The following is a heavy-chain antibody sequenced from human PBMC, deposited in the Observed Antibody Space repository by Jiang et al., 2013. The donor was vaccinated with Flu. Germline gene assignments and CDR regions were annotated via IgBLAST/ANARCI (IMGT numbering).Heavy chain of an antibody. CDR2: INPNVDST. J-gene: IGHJ4*02. CDR1: GYIFTSHY. V-gene: IGHV1-46*01. CDR3: ARDPRTTTFDY. Sequence: VQLVESGAEVKKPGASVKVSCKASGYIFTSHYMHWVRRAPGHGLEWIGIINPNVDSTNYAQKFQGRVTMTRDTSTSTVYMELSSLRSEDTAIYYCARDPRTTTFDYWGQGALVTVSS. D-gene: IGHD4-11*01.